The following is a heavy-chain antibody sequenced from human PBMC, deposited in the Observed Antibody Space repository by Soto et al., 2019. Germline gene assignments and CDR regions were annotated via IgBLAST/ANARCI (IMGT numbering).Heavy chain of an antibody. CDR1: GFTFINYA. CDR3: AKGILVKPPGTRTFDI. V-gene: IGHV3-23*01. D-gene: IGHD6-13*01. CDR2: IGGGDGST. Sequence: GSLRLSCAASGFTFINYAMSWVRQAPGKGLEWVSTIGGGDGSTYYADSVKGRFTISRDNSNSALYLQMNSLRVGDTAIYYCAKGILVKPPGTRTFDIWGQGTMVTASS. J-gene: IGHJ3*02.